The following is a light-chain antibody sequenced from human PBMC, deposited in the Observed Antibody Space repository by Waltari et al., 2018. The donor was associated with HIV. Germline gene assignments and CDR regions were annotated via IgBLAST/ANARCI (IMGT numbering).Light chain of an antibody. CDR2: GAS. CDR3: QQYGSSRWT. V-gene: IGKV3-20*01. CDR1: QSVSSTY. J-gene: IGKJ1*01. Sequence: EFVLTQSPATLSLSAGERATLSCRASQSVSSTYLAWYQQKPGQAPRLLIYGASNRAIGIPDRFSGSGSGTDFTLTISRLEPEDFAVYYCQQYGSSRWTFGQGTKVEIK.